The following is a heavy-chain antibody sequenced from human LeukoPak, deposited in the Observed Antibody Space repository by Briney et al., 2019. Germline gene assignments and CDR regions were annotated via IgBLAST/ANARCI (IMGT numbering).Heavy chain of an antibody. Sequence: PGGSLRLSCAASGFSFSSCALHWVRQAPGKGLEWVAVISYDGTNKFYAGSVKGRFTISRDKSENTMYLQMDSLRAEDTAVYYCAREPDYGDLYFDSWGQGILVTVSS. CDR3: AREPDYGDLYFDS. V-gene: IGHV3-30*04. CDR2: ISYDGTNK. D-gene: IGHD4-17*01. CDR1: GFSFSSCA. J-gene: IGHJ4*02.